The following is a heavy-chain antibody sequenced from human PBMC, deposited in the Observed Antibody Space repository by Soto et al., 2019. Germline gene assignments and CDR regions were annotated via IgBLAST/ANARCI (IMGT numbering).Heavy chain of an antibody. CDR2: IIPIFGTA. J-gene: IGHJ6*02. D-gene: IGHD2-21*02. Sequence: SVKVSCKASGGTFSSYAISWVRQAPGQGLEWMGGIIPIFGTANYAQKFQGRVTITADESTSTAYMELSSLRSEDTAVYYCASCVVVTSIRYGYYCYRLDVWGRGTTVP. V-gene: IGHV1-69*13. CDR1: GGTFSSYA. CDR3: ASCVVVTSIRYGYYCYRLDV.